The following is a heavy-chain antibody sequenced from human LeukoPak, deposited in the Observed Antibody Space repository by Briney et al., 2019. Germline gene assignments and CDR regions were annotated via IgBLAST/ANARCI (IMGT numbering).Heavy chain of an antibody. CDR3: ARGSLTLQRKDPFDV. D-gene: IGHD4-11*01. CDR1: GFTFSSYW. J-gene: IGHJ3*01. Sequence: GGSLRLSCAASGFTFSSYWMSWVRQAPGKGLEWVANIKQDGSEKYYVDSVKGRFTISRDNAKNSLFLQMSSLRAEDTAVYYCARGSLTLQRKDPFDVWGQGTMVIVSS. V-gene: IGHV3-7*01. CDR2: IKQDGSEK.